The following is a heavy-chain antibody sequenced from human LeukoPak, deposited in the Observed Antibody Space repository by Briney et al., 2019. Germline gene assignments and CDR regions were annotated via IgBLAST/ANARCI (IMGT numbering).Heavy chain of an antibody. CDR3: ARGRSSSWSRVRYGFDP. Sequence: SETLSLTCAVYGGSFSGYYWSWIRPPPGKGLGWIGEINKRGSTNYNPPLKSQFTISVDTSKTHFSLKLSSVTAADPAVYYCARGRSSSWSRVRYGFDPWGQGTLVTVSS. CDR1: GGSFSGYY. D-gene: IGHD6-13*01. J-gene: IGHJ5*02. CDR2: INKRGST. V-gene: IGHV4-34*01.